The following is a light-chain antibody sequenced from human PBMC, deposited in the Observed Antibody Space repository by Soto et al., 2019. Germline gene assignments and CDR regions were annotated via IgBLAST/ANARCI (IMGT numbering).Light chain of an antibody. J-gene: IGKJ5*01. V-gene: IGKV1-5*03. CDR1: QSISSW. Sequence: DIQMTQSPSTLSASVGDRVTITCRASQSISSWLAWYQQKPGKAPNLLIYKASSLESGVPSRFSGSGSGTEFTLNISSLQPDDFATYYCQQYNSYPTVGQGTRLEI. CDR3: QQYNSYPT. CDR2: KAS.